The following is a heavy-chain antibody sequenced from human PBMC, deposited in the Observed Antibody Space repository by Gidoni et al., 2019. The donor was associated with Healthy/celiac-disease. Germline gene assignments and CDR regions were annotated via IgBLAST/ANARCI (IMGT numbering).Heavy chain of an antibody. D-gene: IGHD3-22*01. CDR1: GGTFRSYA. CDR3: ARGAGFSSGYYSQNDAFDI. Sequence: QVQLVQSGAEVKKPGSSVKVSCKASGGTFRSYAISWVRQAPGQGLEWMGGIIPIFGTANYAQKFQGRVTITADKSTSTAYMELSSLRSEDTAVYYCARGAGFSSGYYSQNDAFDIWAKGQWSPSLQ. CDR2: IIPIFGTA. V-gene: IGHV1-69*06. J-gene: IGHJ3*02.